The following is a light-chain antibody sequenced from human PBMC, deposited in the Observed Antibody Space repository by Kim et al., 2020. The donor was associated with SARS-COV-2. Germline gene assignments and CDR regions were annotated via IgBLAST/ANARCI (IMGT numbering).Light chain of an antibody. Sequence: PGESATRSCRASQSVSSSYLAWYQQNPGQAPRLLIYGAASRATGIPDRFSGSGSGTDFTLTISRLEPEDFAVYYCQQYGSSPPVTFGGGTKVDIK. V-gene: IGKV3-20*01. CDR3: QQYGSSPPVT. CDR1: QSVSSSY. CDR2: GAA. J-gene: IGKJ4*01.